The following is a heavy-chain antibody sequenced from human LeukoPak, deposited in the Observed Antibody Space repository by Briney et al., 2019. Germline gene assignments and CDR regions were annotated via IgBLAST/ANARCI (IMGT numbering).Heavy chain of an antibody. CDR1: GFTFSSYG. Sequence: GGSLRLSCAASGFTFSSYGMHWVRQAPGKGLEWVAFIRYDGSNKYYADSVKGRFTISRDNSKNTLYLQMNSLRAEDTAVDYCAGGYCSSPSCSLSFDYWGEGTLVTVSS. CDR2: IRYDGSNK. D-gene: IGHD2-2*01. V-gene: IGHV3-30*02. CDR3: AGGYCSSPSCSLSFDY. J-gene: IGHJ4*02.